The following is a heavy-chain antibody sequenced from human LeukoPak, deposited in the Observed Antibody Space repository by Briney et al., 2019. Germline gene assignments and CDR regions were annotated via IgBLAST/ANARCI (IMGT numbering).Heavy chain of an antibody. D-gene: IGHD2-21*02. V-gene: IGHV3-23*01. CDR1: GFTFDTDG. J-gene: IGHJ5*01. CDR3: AKGGHHAVVTTRFDS. Sequence: GRSLRLSCAASGFTFDTDGMSSVRQAPGKGLEWVSSISGSGNDMYYKDSVKVRFTISRDNSKNTMLLQMNALRAEDSAVYYCAKGGHHAVVTTRFDSWGQGTLVTVSS. CDR2: ISGSGNDM.